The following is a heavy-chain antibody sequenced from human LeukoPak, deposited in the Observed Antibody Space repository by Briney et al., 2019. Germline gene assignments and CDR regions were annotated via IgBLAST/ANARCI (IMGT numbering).Heavy chain of an antibody. CDR1: GGSISSGSSY. CDR2: IYYSGST. J-gene: IGHJ4*02. CDR3: ARMYYDFWSGYPAYYFDY. Sequence: PSETLSLTCAVSGGSISSGSSYWGWIRQPPGRGLDWIGSIYYSGSTYYNPSLKSRVTISVDTSKNQFSLKLSSVTAADTAVYYCARMYYDFWSGYPAYYFDYWGQGTLVTVSS. V-gene: IGHV4-39*01. D-gene: IGHD3-3*01.